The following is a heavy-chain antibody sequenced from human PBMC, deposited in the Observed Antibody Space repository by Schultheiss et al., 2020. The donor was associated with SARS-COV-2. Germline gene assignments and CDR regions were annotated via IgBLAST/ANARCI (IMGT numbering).Heavy chain of an antibody. Sequence: GGSLRLSCVASGFTFRSYSMNWVRQAPGKGLEWVSSISSSSTYMYYADSVKGRFTISRDNAKNTLFLQMHSLRAEDTALYYCARDPVRTANYWGQGTLVTVSS. V-gene: IGHV3-21*01. CDR2: ISSSSTYM. CDR3: ARDPVRTANY. CDR1: GFTFRSYS. D-gene: IGHD2-21*02. J-gene: IGHJ4*02.